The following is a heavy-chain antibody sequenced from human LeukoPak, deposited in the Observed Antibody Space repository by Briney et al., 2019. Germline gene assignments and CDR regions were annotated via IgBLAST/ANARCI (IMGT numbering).Heavy chain of an antibody. V-gene: IGHV3-23*01. CDR3: ATDRAHIAVSGGFYAFDI. Sequence: PGGSLRLSCAASGFTFSSYAMSWVRQAPGKGLEWVSAISGSGGSTYYADSVKGRFTISRDNAKNSLYLQMNSLRAEDTAVYYCATDRAHIAVSGGFYAFDIWGQGTMVTVSS. D-gene: IGHD6-19*01. J-gene: IGHJ3*02. CDR2: ISGSGGST. CDR1: GFTFSSYA.